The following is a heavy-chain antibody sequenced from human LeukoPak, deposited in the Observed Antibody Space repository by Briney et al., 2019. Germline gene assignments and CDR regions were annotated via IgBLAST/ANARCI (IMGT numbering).Heavy chain of an antibody. J-gene: IGHJ4*02. V-gene: IGHV3-11*01. D-gene: IGHD3-3*01. CDR1: GFTFSDYY. Sequence: SGGSLRLSCAASGFTFSDYYMSWIRQAPGKGLELLSYISSSGSTIYYADSVKGRFTISRDNAKNSLYLQMNSLRAEDTAVYYCARDPYDFWSGLGTPDYWGQGTLVTVSS. CDR2: ISSSGSTI. CDR3: ARDPYDFWSGLGTPDY.